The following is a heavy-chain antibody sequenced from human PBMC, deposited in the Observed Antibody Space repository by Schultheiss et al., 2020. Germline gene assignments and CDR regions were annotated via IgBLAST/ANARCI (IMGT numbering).Heavy chain of an antibody. D-gene: IGHD3-16*02. Sequence: SETLSLTCAVYGGSFSGYYWSWIRQPPGKGLEWIGEINHSGSTNYNPSLKSRVTMSVDTSKNQFSLKLSSVTAADTAVYYCARAAFAHHYVWGSYRYWGQGTLVTVSS. CDR2: INHSGST. CDR3: ARAAFAHHYVWGSYRY. V-gene: IGHV4-34*01. J-gene: IGHJ4*02. CDR1: GGSFSGYY.